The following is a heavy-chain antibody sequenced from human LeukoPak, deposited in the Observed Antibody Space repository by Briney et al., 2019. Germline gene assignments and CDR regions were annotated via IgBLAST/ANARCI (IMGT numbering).Heavy chain of an antibody. CDR3: ARGGITMVRGVPGGMDV. J-gene: IGHJ6*02. Sequence: AETLSLTCTVSGGSISSYYWSWIRQPAGKGLEWIGRIYTSGSTNYNPSLKSRVTISVDTSKNQFSLKLSSVTAADTAVYYCARGGITMVRGVPGGMDVWGQGTTVTVSS. CDR2: IYTSGST. CDR1: GGSISSYY. D-gene: IGHD3-10*01. V-gene: IGHV4-4*07.